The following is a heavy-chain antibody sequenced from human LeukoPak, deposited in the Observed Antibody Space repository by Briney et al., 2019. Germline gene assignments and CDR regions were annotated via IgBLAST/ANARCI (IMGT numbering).Heavy chain of an antibody. Sequence: GASVKVSCKASGYTFSTYYMHWVRQAPGQGLEWMGVIDPSGGSTNYARKFQGRVTMTSDTSTSTVYMELSSLRSEGTAVYYCARGFCSGGSCYSYDYWGQGTLVTVSS. D-gene: IGHD2-15*01. CDR1: GYTFSTYY. J-gene: IGHJ4*02. V-gene: IGHV1-46*01. CDR3: ARGFCSGGSCYSYDY. CDR2: IDPSGGST.